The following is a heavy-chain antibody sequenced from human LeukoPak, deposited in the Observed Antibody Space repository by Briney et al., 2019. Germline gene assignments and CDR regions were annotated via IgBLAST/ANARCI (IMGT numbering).Heavy chain of an antibody. V-gene: IGHV4-59*08. D-gene: IGHD3-9*01. Sequence: SETLSLTCTVCGGSISSYYWSWIRQPPPKELEWIGYIYYSGSTYYNPSLNSRVTISVDTSKNQFSLKLSTVAAADTAVYYCARQEDENLTGYYTSDAFDIWGQGTMVTVSS. CDR3: ARQEDENLTGYYTSDAFDI. J-gene: IGHJ3*02. CDR1: GGSISSYY. CDR2: IYYSGST.